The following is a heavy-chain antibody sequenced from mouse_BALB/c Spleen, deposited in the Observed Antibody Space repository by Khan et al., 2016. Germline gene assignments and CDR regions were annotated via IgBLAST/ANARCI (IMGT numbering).Heavy chain of an antibody. CDR3: ARSPYEYDVGFAY. D-gene: IGHD2-4*01. CDR1: GFNIKDTY. CDR2: IDPANGNT. Sequence: VQLQQSGAELVKPGASVKLSCTASGFNIKDTYMHWVKQRPEQGLEWIGRIDPANGNTKYDPKFQGKATITADTSSNTAYLQLSSLTSEDTAVYYSARSPYEYDVGFAYWGQGTLVTVSA. V-gene: IGHV14-3*02. J-gene: IGHJ3*01.